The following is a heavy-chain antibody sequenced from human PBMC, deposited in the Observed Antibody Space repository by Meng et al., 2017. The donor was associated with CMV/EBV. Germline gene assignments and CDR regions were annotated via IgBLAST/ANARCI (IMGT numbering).Heavy chain of an antibody. J-gene: IGHJ6*02. D-gene: IGHD6-13*01. Sequence: GGSLRLSCKASGYTFTSYGISWVRQAPGQGLEWMGWISAYNGNTNYAQKLQGRVTMTTDTSTSTAYMELRSLRSDDTAVYYCARDALYSSSWYYYYYGMDVWGQGTTVTVSS. CDR3: ARDALYSSSWYYYYYGMDV. V-gene: IGHV1-18*01. CDR2: ISAYNGNT. CDR1: GYTFTSYG.